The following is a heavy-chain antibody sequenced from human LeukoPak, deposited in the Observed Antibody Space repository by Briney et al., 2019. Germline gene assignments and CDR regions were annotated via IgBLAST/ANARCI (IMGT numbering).Heavy chain of an antibody. CDR1: GFTFSSYA. CDR2: ISYDGSNK. J-gene: IGHJ4*02. Sequence: GGSLRLSCAASGFTFSSYAMHWVRQAPGKGLEWVAVISYDGSNKYYADSVKGRFTISRDNSKNTLYLQMNSLRAEDTAVYYCAKHRVYDSSLYWGQGTLVTVSS. D-gene: IGHD3-22*01. V-gene: IGHV3-30*18. CDR3: AKHRVYDSSLY.